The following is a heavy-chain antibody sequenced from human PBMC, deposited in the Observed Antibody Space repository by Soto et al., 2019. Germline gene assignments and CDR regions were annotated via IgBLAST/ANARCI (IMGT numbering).Heavy chain of an antibody. Sequence: QVQLQESGPGLVKPSETLSLTCTVSGGSVSSGSYYWSWIRQPPGKGLEWIGYIYYGGSTNYNPSPTSRDTISVDASKNQCSRKLSSETAAHTAVYYCARDSETGSGGYWGQGTLVTVSS. CDR2: IYYGGST. CDR1: GGSVSSGSYY. V-gene: IGHV4-61*01. CDR3: ARDSETGSGGY. J-gene: IGHJ4*02. D-gene: IGHD3-9*01.